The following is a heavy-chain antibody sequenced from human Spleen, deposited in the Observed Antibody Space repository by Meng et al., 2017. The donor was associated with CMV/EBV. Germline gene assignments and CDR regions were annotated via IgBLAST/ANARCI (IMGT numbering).Heavy chain of an antibody. J-gene: IGHJ3*02. CDR3: ARRARFLEWFGLHDAFDI. CDR1: GYSFTTYW. D-gene: IGHD3-3*01. CDR2: IYPGDSDT. Sequence: GESLKISCKGSGYSFTTYWIAWVRQMPGKGLEWMGSIYPGDSDTKYSPSFQGQITISADKSINTAYLQWSSLKASDTAMYYCARRARFLEWFGLHDAFDIWGQGTMVTVSS. V-gene: IGHV5-51*01.